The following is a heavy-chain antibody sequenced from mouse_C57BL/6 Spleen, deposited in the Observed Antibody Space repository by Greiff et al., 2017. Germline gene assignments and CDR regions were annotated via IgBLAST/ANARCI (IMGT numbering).Heavy chain of an antibody. CDR2: IRSKSNNYAT. Sequence: EVQLVESGGGLVQPKGSLKLSCAASGFSFNTYAMNWVRQAPGKGLEWVARIRSKSNNYATYYADSVKDRFTISRDDSESMLYLQMNNLKTEDTAMYYCVRQELGNYYAMDYWGQGTSVTVSS. D-gene: IGHD4-1*01. CDR3: VRQELGNYYAMDY. V-gene: IGHV10-1*01. CDR1: GFSFNTYA. J-gene: IGHJ4*01.